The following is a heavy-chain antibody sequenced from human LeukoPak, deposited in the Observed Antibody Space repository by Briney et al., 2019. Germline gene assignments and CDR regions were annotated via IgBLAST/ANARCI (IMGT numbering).Heavy chain of an antibody. D-gene: IGHD3-10*01. CDR1: GGSISSSSYY. CDR2: IYYSGTT. V-gene: IGHV4-39*07. CDR3: GRDYYGSGSYYKPA. J-gene: IGHJ5*02. Sequence: SETLSLTCTVSGGSISSSSYYWGWIRQPPGKGLDWIGTIYYSGTTYYNPSLKSRVTISVDTSKNQFSLKLTSVTAADTAVYYCGRDYYGSGSYYKPAWGQGTLVTVSS.